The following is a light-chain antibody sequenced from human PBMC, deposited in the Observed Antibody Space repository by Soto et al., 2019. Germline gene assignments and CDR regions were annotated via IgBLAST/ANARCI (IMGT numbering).Light chain of an antibody. V-gene: IGKV3-15*01. CDR3: QQYNNWPPLVT. Sequence: EIVMTQSPATLSVSPGERAALSCTASQSVSSNLAWYQQKPGQAPRLLIYGASTRATGIPARFSGSGSGTELTLTISSLQSEDFAVYYCQQYNNWPPLVTFGGGTKVEIK. CDR2: GAS. J-gene: IGKJ4*01. CDR1: QSVSSN.